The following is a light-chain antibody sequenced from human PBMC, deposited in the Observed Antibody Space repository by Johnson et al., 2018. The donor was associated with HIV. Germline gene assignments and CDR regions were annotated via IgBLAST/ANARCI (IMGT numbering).Light chain of an antibody. CDR2: DNN. J-gene: IGLJ1*01. CDR3: GTWDRSLTSYV. V-gene: IGLV1-51*01. Sequence: QAVLTQPPSVSAAPGQTVTISCSGSSSNVGSSFVSWYRQVPGTAPKLLIYDNNKRPSGIPGRFSGSKSGPSATLGITGLQTGDEADYYCGTWDRSLTSYVFGAGTKVTVL. CDR1: SSNVGSSF.